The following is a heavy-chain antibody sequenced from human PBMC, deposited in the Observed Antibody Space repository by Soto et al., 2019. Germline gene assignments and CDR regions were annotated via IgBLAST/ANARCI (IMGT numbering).Heavy chain of an antibody. CDR1: GFTFSDST. CDR2: IRNKANSFAT. J-gene: IGHJ5*02. V-gene: IGHV3-73*02. CDR3: SSSFVVVSAIAAS. Sequence: EVQLVAYGGGLVQPGGSLKLSCAASGFTFSDSTMHWVRQASGKGLEWVGRIRNKANSFATAYAASVNGRFTVSRDDSKNTAYLQMNGLKTEDTAIYYCSSSFVVVSAIAASWGQGTLVTVSS. D-gene: IGHD2-21*01.